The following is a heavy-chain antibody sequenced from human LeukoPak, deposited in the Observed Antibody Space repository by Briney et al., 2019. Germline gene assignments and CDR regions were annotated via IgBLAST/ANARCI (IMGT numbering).Heavy chain of an antibody. Sequence: SETLSLTCAVYGGSFRGYDWNWIRQPPGKGLEWIGEINHSGSTNYNLSLKSRVTISIDTSKKQFSLKLSSVTAADTAVYYCARHAGSYYPFPFDYWGQGTLVTVSS. J-gene: IGHJ4*02. CDR2: INHSGST. D-gene: IGHD1-26*01. CDR3: ARHAGSYYPFPFDY. V-gene: IGHV4-34*01. CDR1: GGSFRGYD.